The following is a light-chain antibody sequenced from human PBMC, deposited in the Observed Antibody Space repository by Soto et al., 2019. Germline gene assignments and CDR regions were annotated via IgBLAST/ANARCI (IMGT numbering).Light chain of an antibody. V-gene: IGKV3D-20*02. J-gene: IGKJ5*01. CDR1: QSVSSSY. CDR2: SAS. Sequence: EIVLTQSPGTLSLSPGQRATLSCRASQSVSSSYLAWYHQKGGQAPRLLIESASSRATGIPDRFSGSGSGTDFTLTIRSLEPEDFAVYYCQQRSNWPLVTFGQGTRLEIK. CDR3: QQRSNWPLVT.